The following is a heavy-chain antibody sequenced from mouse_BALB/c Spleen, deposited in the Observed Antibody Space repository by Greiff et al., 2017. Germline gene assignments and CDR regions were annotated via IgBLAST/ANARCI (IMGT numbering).Heavy chain of an antibody. CDR1: GYTFTSYY. D-gene: IGHD1-3*01. V-gene: IGHV1S56*01. CDR2: IYPGNVNT. CDR3: AREIAQKFAY. J-gene: IGHJ3*01. Sequence: QVQLKESGPELVKPGASVRISCKASGYTFTSYYIHWVKQRPGQGLEWIGWIYPGNVNTKYNEKFKGKATLTADKSSSTAYMQLSSLTSEDSAVYFCAREIAQKFAYWGQGTLVTVSA.